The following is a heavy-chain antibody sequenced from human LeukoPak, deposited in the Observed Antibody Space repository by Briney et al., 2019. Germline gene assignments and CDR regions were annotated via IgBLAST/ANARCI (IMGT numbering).Heavy chain of an antibody. CDR3: ARETRSQFDP. J-gene: IGHJ5*02. D-gene: IGHD4-11*01. V-gene: IGHV4-59*01. CDR1: GGSISSYY. Sequence: SETLSLTCTVSGGSISSYYWSWIRQPPGKGLEWIGYIYYSGSTNYNPSLKSRVTISVDTSKNQFSLKLSSVTTADTAVYYCARETRSQFDPWGQGTLVTVSS. CDR2: IYYSGST.